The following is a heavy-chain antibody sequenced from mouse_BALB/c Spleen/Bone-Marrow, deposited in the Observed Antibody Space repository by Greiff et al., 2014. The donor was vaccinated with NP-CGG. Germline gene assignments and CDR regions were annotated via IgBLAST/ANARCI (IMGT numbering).Heavy chain of an antibody. CDR2: IDPANGNT. CDR1: GFNTKDTY. V-gene: IGHV14-3*02. D-gene: IGHD1-1*01. J-gene: IGHJ3*01. Sequence: EVQLQQSGAELVKPGASVKLSCTASGFNTKDTYMHWVKQRPEQGLEWIGRIDPANGNTKYDPKFQGKATITADTSSNTAYLQLSILTSEDTAVYYGTIYYYGSSGFAYWGPGTLVTVSA. CDR3: TIYYYGSSGFAY.